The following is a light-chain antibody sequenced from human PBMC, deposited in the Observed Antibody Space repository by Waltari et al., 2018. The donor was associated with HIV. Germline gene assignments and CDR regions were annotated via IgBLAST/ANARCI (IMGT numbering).Light chain of an antibody. Sequence: DIQMAQSPSILYASVGGRVTITCRASQSVTTWVAWLQQKPGRSPKPLIYRASALEPGFPSRFRGSGSGTDFTLTISSLQPDDFATYYCQQYDSPPYTFGQGT. CDR3: QQYDSPPYT. J-gene: IGKJ2*01. CDR1: QSVTTW. CDR2: RAS. V-gene: IGKV1-5*03.